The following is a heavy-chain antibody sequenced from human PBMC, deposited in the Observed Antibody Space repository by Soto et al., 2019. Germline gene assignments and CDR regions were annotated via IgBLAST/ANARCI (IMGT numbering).Heavy chain of an antibody. CDR2: INSDGSST. J-gene: IGHJ6*02. D-gene: IGHD6-6*01. CDR3: ASAYSSSSDYYGMDV. Sequence: GGSLRLSCAASGFTFSSYWMHWVRQAPGRGLVWVSRINSDGSSTSYADSVKGRFTISRDNAKNTLYLQMNSLRAEDTAVYYCASAYSSSSDYYGMDVWGQGTTVTVSS. V-gene: IGHV3-74*01. CDR1: GFTFSSYW.